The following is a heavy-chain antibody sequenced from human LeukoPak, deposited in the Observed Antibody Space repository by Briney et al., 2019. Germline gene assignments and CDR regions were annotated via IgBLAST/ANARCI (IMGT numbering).Heavy chain of an antibody. J-gene: IGHJ4*02. CDR1: GFTFSSYS. V-gene: IGHV3-21*01. CDR3: ARGSVSIFGVVDYYFDY. Sequence: GGSLRLSCAAYGFTFSSYSMNWVRQAPGKGLEWVSSISSSSSYIYYADSVKGRFTISRDNAKNSLYLQMNSLRAEDTAVYYCARGSVSIFGVVDYYFDYWGQGTLVTVSS. CDR2: ISSSSSYI. D-gene: IGHD3-3*01.